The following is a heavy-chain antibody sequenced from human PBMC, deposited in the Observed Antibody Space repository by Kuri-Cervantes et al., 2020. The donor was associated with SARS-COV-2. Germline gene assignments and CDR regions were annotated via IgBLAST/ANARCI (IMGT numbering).Heavy chain of an antibody. D-gene: IGHD6-19*01. J-gene: IGHJ4*02. CDR1: GFTVSSNY. V-gene: IGHV3-66*03. CDR2: IYRCGST. CDR3: ARDMAVHYYFDH. Sequence: GESLKISCAASGFTVSSNYMSWVRQAPGKGLEWVSLIYRCGSTYYADSVKGRFTISRDNAKNSLYLQMNSLRAEDTAVYYCARDMAVHYYFDHWGQGTLVTVSS.